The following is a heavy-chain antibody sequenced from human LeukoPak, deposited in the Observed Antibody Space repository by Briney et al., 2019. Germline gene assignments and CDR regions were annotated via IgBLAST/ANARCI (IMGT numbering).Heavy chain of an antibody. D-gene: IGHD3-10*01. CDR3: ASPGSGRYYFDY. J-gene: IGHJ4*02. CDR1: GYTFTSYG. Sequence: SVKVSCKASGYTFTSYGISWVRQAPGQGLEWMGGIIPIFGTANYAQKFQGRVTITTDESTSTAYMELSSLRSEDTAVYYCASPGSGRYYFDYWGQGTLVTVSS. V-gene: IGHV1-69*05. CDR2: IIPIFGTA.